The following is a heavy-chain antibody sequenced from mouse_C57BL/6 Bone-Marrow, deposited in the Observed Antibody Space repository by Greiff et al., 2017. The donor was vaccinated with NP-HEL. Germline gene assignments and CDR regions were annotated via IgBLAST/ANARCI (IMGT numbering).Heavy chain of an antibody. Sequence: VQLQQSGPGLVAPSQSLSITCTVSGFSLTSYAISWVRQPPGKGLEWLGVIWTGGGTNSNSALKSRLSISKDNSKSQVFLKMNSLQTDDTARYYCASYYGSSQGAMDYWGQGTSVTVSS. V-gene: IGHV2-9-1*01. CDR2: IWTGGGT. J-gene: IGHJ4*01. D-gene: IGHD1-1*01. CDR1: GFSLTSYA. CDR3: ASYYGSSQGAMDY.